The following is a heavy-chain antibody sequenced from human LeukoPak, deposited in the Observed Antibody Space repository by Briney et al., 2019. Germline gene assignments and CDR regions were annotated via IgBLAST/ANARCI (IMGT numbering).Heavy chain of an antibody. CDR3: ARGVLEWLSFHY. CDR2: IYTSGST. D-gene: IGHD3-3*01. J-gene: IGHJ4*02. CDR1: GGSISSGSYY. V-gene: IGHV4-61*02. Sequence: SETLSLTCTVSGGSISSGSYYWSWIRQPAWKGLEWIRRIYTSGSTNYNPSLKSRVTISVDTSKNQFSLKLSSVTAADTAVYYCARGVLEWLSFHYWGQGTLVTVSS.